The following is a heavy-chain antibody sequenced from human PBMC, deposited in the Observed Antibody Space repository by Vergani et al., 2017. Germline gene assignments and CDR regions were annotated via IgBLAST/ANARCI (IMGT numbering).Heavy chain of an antibody. CDR3: ARQRGGGSLMMYAHFDY. CDR2: IYHGDSDT. J-gene: IGHJ4*02. V-gene: IGHV5-51*01. Sequence: EVMLVQSGAEVKKPGESLKISCKGSGYSFTSYWIGWVRQMPGKGLEWMGMIYHGDSDTRYSPSFQGQVTISADKSISTTYLQWSSLKASDTAMYYCARQRGGGSLMMYAHFDYWGQGTLVTVSS. CDR1: GYSFTSYW. D-gene: IGHD2-8*01.